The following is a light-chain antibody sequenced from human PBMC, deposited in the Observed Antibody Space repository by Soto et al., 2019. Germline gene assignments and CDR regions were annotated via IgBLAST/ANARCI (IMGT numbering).Light chain of an antibody. Sequence: QSVLTQPASVSGSPGQSITISCTGTSSDIGAYDYVSWYQQHPGKAPKLMIYKVTSRPSGVSIRFSGSKSGSAASLTISGLQAEDEADYDCSSYSGISHWVFGGGTKLTVL. CDR1: SSDIGAYDY. J-gene: IGLJ3*02. CDR3: SSYSGISHWV. V-gene: IGLV2-14*01. CDR2: KVT.